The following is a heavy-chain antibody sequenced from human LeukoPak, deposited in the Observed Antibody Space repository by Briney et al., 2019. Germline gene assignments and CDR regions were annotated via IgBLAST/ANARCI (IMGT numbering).Heavy chain of an antibody. CDR2: INHSGYA. V-gene: IGHV4-34*01. CDR3: TRMTAGHDY. CDR1: GVSFDDYY. D-gene: IGHD2-21*02. J-gene: IGHJ4*02. Sequence: SETLSLTCAVSGVSFDDYYWSWVRQTPGKGLEWIGEINHSGYANDSPSLKSRVTLSIDTSRKQFSLNLRSVTVADTGVYYCTRMTAGHDYWGQGTLVTVSS.